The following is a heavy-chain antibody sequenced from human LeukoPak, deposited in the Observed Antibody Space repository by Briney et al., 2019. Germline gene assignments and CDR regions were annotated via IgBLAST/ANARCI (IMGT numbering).Heavy chain of an antibody. V-gene: IGHV3-7*01. J-gene: IGHJ4*02. CDR2: LNQDGSDK. CDR3: TSRGGNSPDY. Sequence: GGSLRLSCAASGFTFSSYWMSWVRQAPGKGLEWVANLNQDGSDKYYEDSVKGRITISRDNAKKSVYLQRNSLRAEDTAVYYCTSRGGNSPDYWGQGTLVTVSS. D-gene: IGHD4-23*01. CDR1: GFTFSSYW.